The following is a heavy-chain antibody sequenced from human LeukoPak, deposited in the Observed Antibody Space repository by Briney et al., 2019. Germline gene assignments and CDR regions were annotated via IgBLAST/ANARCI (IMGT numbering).Heavy chain of an antibody. D-gene: IGHD3-9*01. CDR3: AKAIRYFDSYDY. J-gene: IGHJ4*02. V-gene: IGHV3-23*01. Sequence: SGGSLRLSCAASGFTFSSYAMSWVRQAPGKGLEWVSAISGSGGSTYYADSVKGRFTISRDNSKNTLCLQMNSLRAEDTAVYYCAKAIRYFDSYDYWGQGTLVTVSS. CDR2: ISGSGGST. CDR1: GFTFSSYA.